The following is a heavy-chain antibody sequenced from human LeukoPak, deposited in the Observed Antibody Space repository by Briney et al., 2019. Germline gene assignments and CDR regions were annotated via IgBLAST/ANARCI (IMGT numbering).Heavy chain of an antibody. Sequence: PGGSLRLSCAASGFTVTTIYMSWVGQAPGKGLEWVSVIYSDGNTYYADSVKGRFTISRDNFKNTVYLQMNSLRAEDTAVYYCARSAWDYWGQGTLVTVSS. CDR2: IYSDGNT. V-gene: IGHV3-66*01. CDR1: GFTVTTIY. CDR3: ARSAWDY. J-gene: IGHJ4*02.